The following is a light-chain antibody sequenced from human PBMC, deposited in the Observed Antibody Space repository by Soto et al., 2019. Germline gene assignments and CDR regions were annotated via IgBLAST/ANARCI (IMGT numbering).Light chain of an antibody. V-gene: IGLV2-14*01. J-gene: IGLJ2*01. CDR1: SSDVGGYNY. CDR3: SSYTNSSTSVV. CDR2: EVS. Sequence: QSALTQPASVSGSPGQSISFSCTGTSSDVGGYNYVSWYQQHPGKAPKLIIYEVSNRPSGVSNRFSGSKSGNTASLTISGLQAEDEADYYCSSYTNSSTSVVFGGGTKLTVL.